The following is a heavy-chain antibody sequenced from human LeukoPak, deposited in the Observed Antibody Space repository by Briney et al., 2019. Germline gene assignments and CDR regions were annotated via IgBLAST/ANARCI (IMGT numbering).Heavy chain of an antibody. CDR2: ISYDGSNK. D-gene: IGHD2-2*01. Sequence: GRSLRLSCAASGFTFSSYAMHWVRQAPGKGLEWVAVISYDGSNKYYADSVKGRFTISRDNAKNTLYLQMNSLRAEDTAVYYCARASSRYQLPFYWGQGTLVTVSP. J-gene: IGHJ4*02. CDR3: ARASSRYQLPFY. V-gene: IGHV3-30-3*01. CDR1: GFTFSSYA.